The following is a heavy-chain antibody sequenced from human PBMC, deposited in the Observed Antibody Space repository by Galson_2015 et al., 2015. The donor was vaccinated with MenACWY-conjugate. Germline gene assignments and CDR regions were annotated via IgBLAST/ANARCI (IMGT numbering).Heavy chain of an antibody. CDR2: ISAYTGNT. Sequence: SVKVSCKASGYTFTSYGISWVRQAPGQGLEWMGWISAYTGNTNYAQKLQGRVTMTTDTSTSTAYMELRSLRSDDTAVYYCARDREGYGGNSGGKRERNDYWGQGTLVTVSS. J-gene: IGHJ4*02. D-gene: IGHD4-23*01. CDR1: GYTFTSYG. V-gene: IGHV1-18*04. CDR3: ARDREGYGGNSGGKRERNDY.